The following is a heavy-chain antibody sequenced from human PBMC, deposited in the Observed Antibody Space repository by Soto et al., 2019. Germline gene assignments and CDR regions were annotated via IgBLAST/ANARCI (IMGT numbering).Heavy chain of an antibody. J-gene: IGHJ6*03. Sequence: SVKVSCKASGYTFTSYGISWVRQAPGQRLEWMGWIIPIHGIANYAQKLQGRVTMTTDKSTSTAYMELSSLRSEDTAVYYCALEGCSGGSCYAGGYYYYYMDVWGKGTTVTVSS. D-gene: IGHD2-15*01. CDR1: GYTFTSYG. V-gene: IGHV1-69*10. CDR3: ALEGCSGGSCYAGGYYYYYMDV. CDR2: IIPIHGIA.